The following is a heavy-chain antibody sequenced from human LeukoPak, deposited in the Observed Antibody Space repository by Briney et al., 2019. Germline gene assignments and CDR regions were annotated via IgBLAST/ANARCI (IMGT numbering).Heavy chain of an antibody. Sequence: PGGSLRLSCAASGFTFSSYAMSWVRQAPGKGLEWVSAISGSGGSTYYADSVKGRFTISRDNSKNTLYLQMNSLRAEDTAVYYCAIMVRGVAGANDAFDIWGQGTMVTVSS. J-gene: IGHJ3*02. D-gene: IGHD3-10*01. CDR2: ISGSGGST. CDR1: GFTFSSYA. V-gene: IGHV3-23*01. CDR3: AIMVRGVAGANDAFDI.